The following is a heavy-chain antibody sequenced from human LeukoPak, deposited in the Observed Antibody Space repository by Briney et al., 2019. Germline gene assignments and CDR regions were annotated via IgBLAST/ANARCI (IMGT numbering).Heavy chain of an antibody. D-gene: IGHD6-19*01. V-gene: IGHV1-69*04. CDR3: ATTGYSSGWHEPYFDY. CDR1: GGTFSSYA. J-gene: IGHJ4*02. Sequence: SVKVSCKASGGTFSSYAISWVRQAPAQGLEWMGRIIPILGIANYAQKFQGRVTITADKSTSTAYMELSSLRSEDTAVYYCATTGYSSGWHEPYFDYWGQGTLVTVSS. CDR2: IIPILGIA.